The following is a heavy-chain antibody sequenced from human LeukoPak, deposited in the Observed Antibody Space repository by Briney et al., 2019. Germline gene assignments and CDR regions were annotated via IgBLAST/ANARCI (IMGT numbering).Heavy chain of an antibody. Sequence: GGSLRLFCAASGFTVSSNYMSWVRQAPGKGLEWVSVIYSGGSTYYADSVKGRFTISRDNSKNTLYLQMNSLRAEDTAVYYCARGPGYSGYDFNYWGQGTLVTVSS. D-gene: IGHD5-12*01. J-gene: IGHJ4*02. V-gene: IGHV3-66*01. CDR1: GFTVSSNY. CDR3: ARGPGYSGYDFNY. CDR2: IYSGGST.